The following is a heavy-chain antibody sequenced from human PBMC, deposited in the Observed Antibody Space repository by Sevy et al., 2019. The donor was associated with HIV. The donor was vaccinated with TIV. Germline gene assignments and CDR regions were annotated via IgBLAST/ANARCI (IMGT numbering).Heavy chain of an antibody. CDR1: GFTVSSNY. J-gene: IGHJ4*02. CDR2: IYSGGST. CDR3: ARKDSSSWGYFDY. D-gene: IGHD6-6*01. V-gene: IGHV3-53*01. Sequence: GGSLRLSCAASGFTVSSNYMSWVRRAPGKGLEWVSVIYSGGSTYYADSVKGRFTISRDNSKNTLYLQMNSLRAEDTAVYYCARKDSSSWGYFDYWGQGTLVTVSS.